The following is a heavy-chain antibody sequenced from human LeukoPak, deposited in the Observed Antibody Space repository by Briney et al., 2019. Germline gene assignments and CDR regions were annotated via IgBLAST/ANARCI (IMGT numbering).Heavy chain of an antibody. CDR1: GGSLSNYY. J-gene: IGHJ4*02. CDR3: AIEAIVGAPRGDY. Sequence: PSETLSLTCAVYGGSLSNYYWIWIRQPPGKGLEWIGEINHSGHTHYNPSLKSRVTISIDTSKNQFSLKLSSVTAADTAVYYCAIEAIVGAPRGDYWGQGTLVTVSS. V-gene: IGHV4-34*01. D-gene: IGHD1-26*01. CDR2: INHSGHT.